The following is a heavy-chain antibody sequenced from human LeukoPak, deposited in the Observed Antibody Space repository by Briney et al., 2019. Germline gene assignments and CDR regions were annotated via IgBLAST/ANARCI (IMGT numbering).Heavy chain of an antibody. CDR1: GGSISSGGYY. Sequence: KASETLSLTCTVSGGSISSGGYYWSWIRQHPGKGLEWIGYIYYSGSTYYNPSLKSRVTISVDTSKNQFSLKLSSVTAADTAVYYCARDRIDYYGSGTLWTNYYYYYGMDVWGQGTTVTVSS. D-gene: IGHD3-10*01. CDR3: ARDRIDYYGSGTLWTNYYYYYGMDV. J-gene: IGHJ6*02. V-gene: IGHV4-31*03. CDR2: IYYSGST.